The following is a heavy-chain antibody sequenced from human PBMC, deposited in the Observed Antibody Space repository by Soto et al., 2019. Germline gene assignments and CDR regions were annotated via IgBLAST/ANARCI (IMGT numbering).Heavy chain of an antibody. CDR2: VIPMFGTA. Sequence: QVQLVQSGAVVTKPGSSLRVSCKASGGISSSYGINWVRQAPGQGIEWWGAVIPMFGTANYAQNFQGRVTITADKSTSTAYMELRGLKSEDTATYYCARGDDITARRGDYFDFWGQGTLVTVSS. V-gene: IGHV1-69*06. J-gene: IGHJ4*02. CDR1: GGISSSYG. CDR3: ARGDDITARRGDYFDF. D-gene: IGHD6-6*01.